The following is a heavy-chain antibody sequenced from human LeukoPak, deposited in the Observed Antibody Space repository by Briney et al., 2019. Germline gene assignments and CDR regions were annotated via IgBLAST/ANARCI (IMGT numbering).Heavy chain of an antibody. J-gene: IGHJ4*02. CDR1: GGSFSGYY. CDR3: ARRLWFGELYFDY. D-gene: IGHD3-10*01. CDR2: INHSGST. V-gene: IGHV4-34*01. Sequence: PSETLSLTCAVYGGSFSGYYWSWIRQPPGKGLEWIGEINHSGSTNYNPSLKGRVTISVDTSKNQFSLKLSSVTAADTAVYYCARRLWFGELYFDYWGQGTLVTVSS.